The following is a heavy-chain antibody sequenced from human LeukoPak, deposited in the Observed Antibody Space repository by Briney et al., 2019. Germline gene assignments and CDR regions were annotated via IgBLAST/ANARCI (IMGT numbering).Heavy chain of an antibody. CDR2: IYPGDSDT. CDR3: ARHGPMYYYDSSGYCDY. CDR1: GYSFTSYW. Sequence: PGESLKISCNGSGYSFTSYWIGWVRQMPGKGLEWIGIIYPGDSDTRYSPPFQGQVTISADKSISTAYLQWSSLKASDTAMYYCARHGPMYYYDSSGYCDYWGQGTLVTASS. D-gene: IGHD3-22*01. J-gene: IGHJ4*02. V-gene: IGHV5-51*01.